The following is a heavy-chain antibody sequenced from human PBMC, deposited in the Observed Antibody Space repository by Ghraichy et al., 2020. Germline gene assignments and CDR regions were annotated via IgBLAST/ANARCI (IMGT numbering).Heavy chain of an antibody. CDR3: ARREPLWFGELWSWFDP. CDR1: GGSFSGYY. J-gene: IGHJ5*02. D-gene: IGHD3-10*01. V-gene: IGHV4-34*01. CDR2: INHSGST. Sequence: SKTLSLTCAVYGGSFSGYYWSWIRQPPGKGLEWIGEINHSGSTNYNPSLKSRVTISVDTSKNQFSLKLSSVTAADTAVYYCARREPLWFGELWSWFDPWGQGTLVTVSS.